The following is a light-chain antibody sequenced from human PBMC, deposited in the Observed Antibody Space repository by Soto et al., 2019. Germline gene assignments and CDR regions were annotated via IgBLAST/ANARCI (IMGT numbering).Light chain of an antibody. CDR2: KAS. CDR3: QQYNSYRA. J-gene: IGKJ1*01. V-gene: IGKV1-5*03. CDR1: QSISNW. Sequence: DIQMTQSPSTLSASVGDRVTITCRASQSISNWLAWHQQKPGKAPKLLIYKASTLESGDPSRFSGSGSGTEFTLTISSLQPDDFATYYCQQYNSYRAFGQGTKVEIK.